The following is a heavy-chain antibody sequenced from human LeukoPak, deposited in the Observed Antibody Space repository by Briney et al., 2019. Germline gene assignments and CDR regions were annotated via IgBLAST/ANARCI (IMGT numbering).Heavy chain of an antibody. D-gene: IGHD1-1*01. Sequence: GGSLRLSCAASGFTFSNAWMSWVRQAPGKGLEWVGRIKSKTDGGTTDYAAPVKGRFTISRDDSKNTLYLQMNSLRAEDTAVYYCARDSYNWKYYYYMDVWGKGTTVTISS. J-gene: IGHJ6*03. CDR3: ARDSYNWKYYYYMDV. V-gene: IGHV3-15*01. CDR2: IKSKTDGGTT. CDR1: GFTFSNAW.